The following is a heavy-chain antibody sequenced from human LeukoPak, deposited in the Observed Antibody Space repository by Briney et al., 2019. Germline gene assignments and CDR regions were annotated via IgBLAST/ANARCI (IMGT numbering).Heavy chain of an antibody. CDR1: GFTFSSYA. V-gene: IGHV3-23*01. J-gene: IGHJ4*02. D-gene: IGHD3-3*01. Sequence: PGGSLRLSCAASGFTFSSYAMSWVRQAPGKGLEWVSAISGSGGSTYYADFVKGRFTISRDNSKNTLYLQMNSLRAEDTAVYYCAKARGFGVVIMSYWGQGTLVTVSS. CDR2: ISGSGGST. CDR3: AKARGFGVVIMSY.